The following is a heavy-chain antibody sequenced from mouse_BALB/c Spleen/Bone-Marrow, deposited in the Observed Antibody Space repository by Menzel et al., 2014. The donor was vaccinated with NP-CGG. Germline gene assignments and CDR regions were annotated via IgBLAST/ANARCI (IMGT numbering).Heavy chain of an antibody. CDR2: INPSNGRT. D-gene: IGHD1-1*01. J-gene: IGHJ2*01. V-gene: IGHV1S81*02. CDR3: ALYYYGSLDC. CDR1: GYTFTSYW. Sequence: QVQLQQSGAELVKPGASVKLSCKASGYTFTSYWMHWVKQRPGQGLEWIGEINPSNGRTNYNEKFKSMATLTVDKSSSTAYMQLSSLTSEDSAVYYCALYYYGSLDCWGQGTTPTVSS.